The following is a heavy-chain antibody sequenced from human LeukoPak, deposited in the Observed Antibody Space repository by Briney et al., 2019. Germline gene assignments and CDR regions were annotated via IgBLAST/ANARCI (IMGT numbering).Heavy chain of an antibody. J-gene: IGHJ6*02. V-gene: IGHV3-30*18. CDR1: GFTFSSYG. CDR2: VSYDRSNK. Sequence: GGSLRLSCAASGFTFSSYGLHWVRQAPGKGLEWVAVVSYDRSNKYYADSVKGRFTISRDNSKNTLYLQMNSLRAEDTAVYYCAKDIEGRYYYYGMDVWGQGPTVTVSS. CDR3: AKDIEGRYYYYGMDV. D-gene: IGHD1-26*01.